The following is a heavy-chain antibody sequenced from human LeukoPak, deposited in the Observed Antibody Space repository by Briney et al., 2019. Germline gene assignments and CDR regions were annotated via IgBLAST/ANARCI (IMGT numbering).Heavy chain of an antibody. J-gene: IGHJ5*02. CDR3: ARGSRYCSGASCYSSWFDP. CDR1: GGSFSGYY. Sequence: SETLSLTCAVYGGSFSGYYWSWIRQPPGKGLEWIGEINHSGSTNYNPSLKSRVTISVDTSKNQFSLKLSSVTAADTAVYYCARGSRYCSGASCYSSWFDPWGQGTLVTVSS. D-gene: IGHD2-15*01. CDR2: INHSGST. V-gene: IGHV4-34*01.